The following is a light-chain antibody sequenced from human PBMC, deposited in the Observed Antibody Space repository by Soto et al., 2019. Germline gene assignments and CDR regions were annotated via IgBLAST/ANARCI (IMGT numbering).Light chain of an antibody. CDR2: EVT. CDR1: SSDVGNYNY. J-gene: IGLJ3*02. Sequence: QSVLTQPPSASGSPGQSITISCTGTSSDVGNYNYVSWYQQHPGKVPKLMIYEVTKRPSGVPDRFSGSKSGNTASLTVSGLQGEDEADYYCSSYAGSDNFVFGGGTKVPVL. CDR3: SSYAGSDNFV. V-gene: IGLV2-8*01.